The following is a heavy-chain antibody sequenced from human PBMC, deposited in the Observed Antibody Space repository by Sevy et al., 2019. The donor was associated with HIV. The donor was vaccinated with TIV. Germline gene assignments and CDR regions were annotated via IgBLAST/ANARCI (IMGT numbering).Heavy chain of an antibody. CDR1: GGSINSFF. CDR2: VYDSGNS. D-gene: IGHD3-22*01. J-gene: IGHJ4*02. CDR3: ARGGGIYYDSRGFHPRYYFDS. V-gene: IGHV4-59*01. Sequence: AENLSLTCAVSGGSINSFFWSWIRQSPGKGLEWIGYVYDSGNSEYNPSLRSRVTISVDASKKQFSLKLSSVTAADTAVYSCARGGGIYYDSRGFHPRYYFDSWGQGTLVPVSS.